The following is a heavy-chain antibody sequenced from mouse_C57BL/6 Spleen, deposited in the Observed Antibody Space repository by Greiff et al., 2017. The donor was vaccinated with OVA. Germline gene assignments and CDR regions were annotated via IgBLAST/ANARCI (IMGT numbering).Heavy chain of an antibody. Sequence: EVHLVESGGGLVQPKGSLKLSCAASGFTFNTYAMHWVRQAPGKGLEWVARIRSKSSNYATYYADSVKDRFTISRDDSQSMLYLQMNNLKTEDTAMYYCVREGYGSSPAWFAYWGQGTLVTVSA. V-gene: IGHV10-3*01. CDR2: IRSKSSNYAT. CDR1: GFTFNTYA. D-gene: IGHD1-1*01. CDR3: VREGYGSSPAWFAY. J-gene: IGHJ3*01.